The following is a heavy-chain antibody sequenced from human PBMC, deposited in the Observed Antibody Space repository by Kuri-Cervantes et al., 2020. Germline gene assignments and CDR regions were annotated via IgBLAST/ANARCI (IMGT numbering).Heavy chain of an antibody. Sequence: GGSLRLSCAASGFTFSYYSMNWVRQAPGKGLEWVSYISSSSSTIYYADSVKGRFTISRDNSKNTLYLQMNSLRAEDTALYYCAKDLVGSEDCWGQGTLVTVSS. D-gene: IGHD1-26*01. CDR3: AKDLVGSEDC. CDR2: ISSSSSTI. V-gene: IGHV3-48*01. CDR1: GFTFSYYS. J-gene: IGHJ4*02.